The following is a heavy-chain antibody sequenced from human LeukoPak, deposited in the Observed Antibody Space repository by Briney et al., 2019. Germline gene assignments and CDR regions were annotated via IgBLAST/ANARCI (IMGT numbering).Heavy chain of an antibody. CDR1: GGSISSYY. J-gene: IGHJ4*02. D-gene: IGHD5/OR15-5a*01. CDR2: ISYTGST. Sequence: PSETLSLTCTVSGGSISSYYWAWIRQAPGKGLEWLATISYTGSTYYNPSVRSRVTISLDTTKNQFSLKLTSVTAADTAVYYCARNPGTSTLDYWGQGTLVTVSS. CDR3: ARNPGTSTLDY. V-gene: IGHV4-39*01.